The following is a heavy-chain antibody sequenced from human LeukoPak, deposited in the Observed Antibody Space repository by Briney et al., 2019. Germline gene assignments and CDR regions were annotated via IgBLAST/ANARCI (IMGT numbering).Heavy chain of an antibody. V-gene: IGHV3-7*01. D-gene: IGHD3-10*02. CDR3: AELGITMIGGV. CDR1: GFTFSRHW. J-gene: IGHJ6*04. Sequence: GGSLRLSCAASGFTFSRHWMSWVRQAPGKGPEWVANIKQDGSEKYYVDSVRGRFTISRDNAKNSLYLQTNSLRAEDTAVYYCAELGITMIGGVWGKGTTVTISS. CDR2: IKQDGSEK.